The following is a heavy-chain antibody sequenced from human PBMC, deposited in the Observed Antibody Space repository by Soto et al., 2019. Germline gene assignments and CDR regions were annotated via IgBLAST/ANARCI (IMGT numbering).Heavy chain of an antibody. D-gene: IGHD1-1*01. CDR1: GFTFSSYG. CDR3: ARETGNAEYFQH. V-gene: IGHV3-33*01. J-gene: IGHJ1*01. CDR2: IWYDGSNK. Sequence: GGSLRLSCAASGFTFSSYGMHWVRQAPGKGLEWVAVIWYDGSNKYYADSVKGRFTISRDNSKNTLYLQMNSLRAEDTAVYYCARETGNAEYFQHWGQGTLVTVSS.